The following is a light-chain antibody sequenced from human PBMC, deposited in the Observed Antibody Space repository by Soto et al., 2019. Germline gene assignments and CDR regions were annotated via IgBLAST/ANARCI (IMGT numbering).Light chain of an antibody. V-gene: IGLV2-14*02. CDR3: SSLTRSDTWV. CDR2: EVS. CDR1: SSDVGSYNR. J-gene: IGLJ3*02. Sequence: QSALTQPASVSGSPGQSITISCTGGSSDVGSYNRVSWYRQHPGKAPQLMIYEVSNRPSGVSNRFSGSKSGNTASLTTSGLQAEDEADYFCSSLTRSDTWVIGGGTKLTVL.